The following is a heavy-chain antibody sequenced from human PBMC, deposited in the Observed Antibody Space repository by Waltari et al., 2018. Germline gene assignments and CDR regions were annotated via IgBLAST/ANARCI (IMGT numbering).Heavy chain of an antibody. CDR1: SSA. J-gene: IGHJ6*02. D-gene: IGHD3-3*01. CDR2: INTNTGNP. V-gene: IGHV7-4-1*02. Sequence: SSAMNWVRQAPGQGLEWMGWINTNTGNPTYAQGFTGRFVFSLDTSVSTAYLQISSLKAEDTAVYYCARSRIRFLEWLPSHYYYYYGMDVWGQGTTVTVSS. CDR3: ARSRIRFLEWLPSHYYYYYGMDV.